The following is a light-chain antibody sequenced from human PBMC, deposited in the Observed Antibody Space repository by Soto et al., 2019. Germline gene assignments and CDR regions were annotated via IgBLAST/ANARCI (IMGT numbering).Light chain of an antibody. Sequence: DIGMTQSPDSLAVSLGERATINCKSSQSVLYSSNNKNYLAWYQQKPGQPPKLLIYWASTRESGVPDRFSGSGSGTDFTLTISSLQAEDVAVYYCQQYFITPWTFGQGTKVEIK. V-gene: IGKV4-1*01. CDR1: QSVLYSSNNKNY. CDR3: QQYFITPWT. J-gene: IGKJ1*01. CDR2: WAS.